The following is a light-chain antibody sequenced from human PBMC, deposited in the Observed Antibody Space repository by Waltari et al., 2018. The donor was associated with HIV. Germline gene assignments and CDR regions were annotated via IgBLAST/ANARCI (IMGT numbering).Light chain of an antibody. Sequence: DIVMTQSPATLSVSPGERVTLSCRARQSVSSNLAWYQQKPGQAPRLLIYGASTRATAFPARFSGSGSGTEFILTISSLQSEDFAVYYCQQYNNWPPAFGQGTKVEIK. CDR3: QQYNNWPPA. V-gene: IGKV3-15*01. CDR2: GAS. CDR1: QSVSSN. J-gene: IGKJ1*01.